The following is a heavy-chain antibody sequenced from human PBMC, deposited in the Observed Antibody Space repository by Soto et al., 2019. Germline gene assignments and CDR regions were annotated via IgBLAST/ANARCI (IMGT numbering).Heavy chain of an antibody. Sequence: GASVKVSCKASGYTFTGYYMHWVRQATGQGLEWMGWINPNSGGTNYAQKFQGRVTMTRDTSISTAYMELSRLRSDDTAVYYCARDSGSAAAGTGHYYYYGMDVWGQGTTVTVSS. CDR3: ARDSGSAAAGTGHYYYYGMDV. CDR1: GYTFTGYY. D-gene: IGHD6-13*01. CDR2: INPNSGGT. J-gene: IGHJ6*02. V-gene: IGHV1-2*02.